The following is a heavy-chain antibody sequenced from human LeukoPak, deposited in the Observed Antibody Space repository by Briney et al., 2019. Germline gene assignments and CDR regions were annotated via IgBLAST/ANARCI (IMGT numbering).Heavy chain of an antibody. Sequence: PSQTLSLTCTVSGGSISSGSYYWSWIRQPAGNGLEWIGRIYTSGSTNYNPSLKSRVTISVDTSKNQFSLKLSSVTAADTAVYYCARDSIVGIQDAFDIWGQGTMVTVSS. D-gene: IGHD2-15*01. V-gene: IGHV4-61*02. CDR2: IYTSGST. J-gene: IGHJ3*02. CDR1: GGSISSGSYY. CDR3: ARDSIVGIQDAFDI.